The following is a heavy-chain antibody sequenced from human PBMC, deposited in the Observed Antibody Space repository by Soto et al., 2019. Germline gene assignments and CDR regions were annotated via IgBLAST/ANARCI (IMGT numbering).Heavy chain of an antibody. Sequence: ASVKVSCKASGGTFSSYAISWVRQAPGQGLEWMGGIIPIFGTANYAQKFQGRVTITADESTSTAYMELSSLRSEDTAVYYCARDLFRSSSWYSYKGRFDYWGQGTLVTVSS. CDR2: IIPIFGTA. CDR3: ARDLFRSSSWYSYKGRFDY. J-gene: IGHJ4*02. V-gene: IGHV1-69*13. D-gene: IGHD6-13*01. CDR1: GGTFSSYA.